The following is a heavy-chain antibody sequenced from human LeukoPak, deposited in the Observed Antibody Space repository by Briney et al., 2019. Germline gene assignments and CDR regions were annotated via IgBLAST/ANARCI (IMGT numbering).Heavy chain of an antibody. CDR2: IYSGGST. J-gene: IGHJ4*02. Sequence: GGSLRLSCAASGFTFSSYSMNWVRQAPGKGLEWVSVIYSGGSTYYADSVKGRFTISRDNSKNTLYLQMNSLRAGDTAVYYCARSVVAATETFDYWGQGTLVTVSS. CDR1: GFTFSSYS. CDR3: ARSVVAATETFDY. V-gene: IGHV3-66*01. D-gene: IGHD2-15*01.